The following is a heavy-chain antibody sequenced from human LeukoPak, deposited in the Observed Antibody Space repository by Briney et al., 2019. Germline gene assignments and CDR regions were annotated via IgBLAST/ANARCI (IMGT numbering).Heavy chain of an antibody. CDR2: INPNSGGT. Sequence: ASVKVSCKASGYTFTGYYMRWVRQAPGQGLEWMGRINPNSGGTNYAQKFQGRVTMTRDTSISTAYMELSRLRSDDTAVYYCARALEYSSSYNWFDPWGQGTLVTVSS. CDR1: GYTFTGYY. J-gene: IGHJ5*02. D-gene: IGHD6-6*01. V-gene: IGHV1-2*06. CDR3: ARALEYSSSYNWFDP.